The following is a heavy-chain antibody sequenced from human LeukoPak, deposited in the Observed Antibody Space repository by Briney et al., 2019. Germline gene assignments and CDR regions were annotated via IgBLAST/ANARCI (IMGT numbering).Heavy chain of an antibody. Sequence: GGSLRLSCAGSGFTFSAYWMSWVRQAPGKGLEWVATIREDGSEKYYVDSVKSRFTISRDNAKNSLYLQMNSLRAEDTAVYYCTRTGYRSNWYVPNWGQGTLVTVSS. CDR2: IREDGSEK. V-gene: IGHV3-7*01. CDR3: TRTGYRSNWYVPN. CDR1: GFTFSAYW. J-gene: IGHJ4*02. D-gene: IGHD6-13*01.